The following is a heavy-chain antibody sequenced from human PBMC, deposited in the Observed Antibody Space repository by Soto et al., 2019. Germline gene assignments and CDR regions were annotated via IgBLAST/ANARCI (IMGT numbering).Heavy chain of an antibody. D-gene: IGHD3-10*01. CDR2: ISSSSSTI. CDR1: GFTFSSYS. V-gene: IGHV3-48*02. Sequence: ESGGGLVQPGGSLRLSCAASGFTFSSYSMNWVRQAPGKGLEWVSYISSSSSTIYYADSVKGRFTISRDNAKNSLYLQMNSLRDEDTAVYYCARDRAYGSGSYYSLYFDYWGQGTLVTVSS. J-gene: IGHJ4*02. CDR3: ARDRAYGSGSYYSLYFDY.